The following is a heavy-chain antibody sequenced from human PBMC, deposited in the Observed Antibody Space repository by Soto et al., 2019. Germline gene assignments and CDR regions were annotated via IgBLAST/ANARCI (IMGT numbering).Heavy chain of an antibody. Sequence: EMQLLESGGDLVQPGGSLRLSCAASGFTLSSYAMTWVLQAPGKGLEYVSAISGSGVTAYYADSMEGRFTISRDNSKNMLYLQMNSLKAEDTAVYYCAKDRDDCDMVDAFEIWGQGTMVTVSS. CDR3: AKDRDDCDMVDAFEI. D-gene: IGHD3-9*01. V-gene: IGHV3-23*01. CDR2: ISGSGVTA. CDR1: GFTLSSYA. J-gene: IGHJ3*02.